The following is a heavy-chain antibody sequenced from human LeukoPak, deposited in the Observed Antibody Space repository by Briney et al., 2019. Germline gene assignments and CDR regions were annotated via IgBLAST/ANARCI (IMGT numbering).Heavy chain of an antibody. V-gene: IGHV3-33*01. Sequence: GGSLRLSCVASGFSFSNYGMHWVRQAPGRGLEGVAVIWYDGSQEYYADSVKGRFTISRDNSKNTLDLQMNSLRVEDTAVYYCARDSGELRNSFDMWGHGTMVTVSS. D-gene: IGHD1-7*01. CDR1: GFSFSNYG. CDR2: IWYDGSQE. J-gene: IGHJ3*02. CDR3: ARDSGELRNSFDM.